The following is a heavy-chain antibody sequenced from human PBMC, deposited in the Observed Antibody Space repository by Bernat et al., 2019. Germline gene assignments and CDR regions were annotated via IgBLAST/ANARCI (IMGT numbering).Heavy chain of an antibody. Sequence: EVQLVESGGGLVKPGGSLRLSCAASGFTFSNAWMSWVRQAPGKGLEWVGRIKSKTDGGTTDYAAPVKGRFTISRDDSKNTLYLQMNSLKTEDTAVYYCTTDLYGSGSLHYYFDYWGQGTLVTVSS. D-gene: IGHD3-10*01. CDR2: IKSKTDGGTT. V-gene: IGHV3-15*01. CDR1: GFTFSNAW. CDR3: TTDLYGSGSLHYYFDY. J-gene: IGHJ4*02.